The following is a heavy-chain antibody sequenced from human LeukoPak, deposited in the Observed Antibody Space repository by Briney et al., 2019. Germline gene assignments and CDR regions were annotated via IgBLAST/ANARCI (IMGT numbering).Heavy chain of an antibody. D-gene: IGHD5-24*01. V-gene: IGHV4-61*01. J-gene: IGHJ6*03. CDR2: IFYSGRT. CDR3: ARVLRDGYNPHYYYYMDV. CDR1: GGSISSSSYY. Sequence: SETLSLTCTVSGGSISSSSYYWSWIRQPPGKGLEWIGYIFYSGRTSYNPSLKSRLTISVGTSKNQFSLKLSSVTAAGTAVYYCARVLRDGYNPHYYYYMDVWGKGTTVTVSS.